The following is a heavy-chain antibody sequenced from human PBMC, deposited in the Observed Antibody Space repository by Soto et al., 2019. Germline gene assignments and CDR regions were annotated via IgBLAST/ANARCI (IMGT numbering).Heavy chain of an antibody. J-gene: IGHJ5*02. CDR2: INHSGST. CDR1: GGSFSGYY. V-gene: IGHV4-34*01. CDR3: AKDGWFDP. Sequence: SETLSLTCTVYGGSFSGYYWSWIRQPPGKGLEWIGEINHSGSTNYNPSLKSRVTISVDTSKNQFSLKLSSVTAADTAVYYCAKDGWFDPWGQGTLVTVSS.